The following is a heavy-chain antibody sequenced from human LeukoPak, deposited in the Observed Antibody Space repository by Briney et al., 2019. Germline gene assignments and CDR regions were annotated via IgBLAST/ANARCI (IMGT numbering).Heavy chain of an antibody. V-gene: IGHV1-24*01. J-gene: IGHJ6*03. CDR2: FDPEDGET. CDR1: GYTLTELS. Sequence: VASVKVSCKVSGYTLTELSMHWVRQAPGKGLEWMGGFDPEDGETIYAQKFQGRVTMTEDTSTDTAYMELSSLRSEDTAVCYCATRSGGRATYYYYYMDVWGKGTTVTVSS. CDR3: ATRSGGRATYYYYYMDV. D-gene: IGHD2-15*01.